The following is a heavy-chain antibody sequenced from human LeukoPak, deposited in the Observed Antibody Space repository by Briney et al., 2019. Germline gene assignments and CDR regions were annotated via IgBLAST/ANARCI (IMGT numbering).Heavy chain of an antibody. CDR2: IYHSGST. D-gene: IGHD3-10*01. V-gene: IGHV4-38-2*01. CDR1: GYSISSGYY. Sequence: SETLSLTCAVSGYSISSGYYWGWIRQPPGKGLEWIGSIYHSGSTYYNPSLKSRVTISVDTSKNQFSLKLSSVTAADTAVYYCARMISRDTFGDAFDIWGQGTMVTASS. CDR3: ARMISRDTFGDAFDI. J-gene: IGHJ3*02.